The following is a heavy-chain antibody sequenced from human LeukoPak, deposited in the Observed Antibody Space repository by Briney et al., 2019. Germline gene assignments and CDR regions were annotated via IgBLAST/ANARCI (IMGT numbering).Heavy chain of an antibody. CDR2: IYHSGST. CDR1: GGSISSSNW. V-gene: IGHV4-4*02. Sequence: SETLSLTCAVSGGSISSSNWWSWVRQPPGKGLEWIGEIYHSGSTNYNPSLKSRVTISVDTSKNQFSLKLSSVTAADTAVYYCARGFRWGVVAATMTPTAPNFDYWGQGTLVTVSS. D-gene: IGHD2-15*01. J-gene: IGHJ4*02. CDR3: ARGFRWGVVAATMTPTAPNFDY.